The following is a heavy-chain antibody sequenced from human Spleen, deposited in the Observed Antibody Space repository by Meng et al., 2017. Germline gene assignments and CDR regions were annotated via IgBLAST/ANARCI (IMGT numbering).Heavy chain of an antibody. CDR1: GFTFSSYA. J-gene: IGHJ4*02. D-gene: IGHD5-12*01. CDR2: ISGSGGST. Sequence: GESLKISCAASGFTFSSYAMSWVRQAPGKGLEWVSAISGSGGSTYYADSVKGRFTISRDNSKNTLYLQMNSLRAEDTAVYYCATLSGYEYLYYFDYWGQGTLVTVSS. CDR3: ATLSGYEYLYYFDY. V-gene: IGHV3-23*01.